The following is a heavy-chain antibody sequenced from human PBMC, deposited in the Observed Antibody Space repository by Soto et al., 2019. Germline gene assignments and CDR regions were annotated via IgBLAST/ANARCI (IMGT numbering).Heavy chain of an antibody. CDR2: ISGSGGST. CDR3: AKQLGVVTDNFDY. V-gene: IGHV3-23*01. Sequence: EVQLLESGGGLVQPGGSLRLSCAASGFTFISYAMSWVRQAPGKGLEWVSAISGSGGSTYYADSVKGRFTISRDNSKNTLYLQMNSLRAEDTAVYYCAKQLGVVTDNFDYWGQGTLVTVSS. J-gene: IGHJ4*02. D-gene: IGHD3-3*01. CDR1: GFTFISYA.